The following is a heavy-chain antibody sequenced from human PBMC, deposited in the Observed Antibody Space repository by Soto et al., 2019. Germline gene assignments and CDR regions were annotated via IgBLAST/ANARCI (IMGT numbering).Heavy chain of an antibody. CDR3: VRQGYYRDSSGYYLLVFDS. V-gene: IGHV5-51*01. CDR1: GYSFGHFW. J-gene: IGHJ4*02. CDR2: IYPGDSDT. D-gene: IGHD3-22*01. Sequence: GESLKISCKGSGYSFGHFWIGWVRQMPGKGLEWMGIIYPGDSDTRYSPSFQGQVTISADKSIRTAYLQWSSLNSSDTAMYYCVRQGYYRDSSGYYLLVFDSWGQGTLVTVSS.